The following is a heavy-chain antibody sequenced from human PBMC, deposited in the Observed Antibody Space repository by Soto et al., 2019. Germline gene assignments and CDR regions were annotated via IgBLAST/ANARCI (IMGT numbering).Heavy chain of an antibody. CDR1: GYTFTSYG. J-gene: IGHJ4*02. CDR2: ISAYNGNT. V-gene: IGHV1-18*01. D-gene: IGHD6-19*01. Sequence: VASVKVSCKASGYTFTSYGISWVRQAPGQGLEWMGWISAYNGNTNYAQKLQGRVTMTTDTSTSTAYMELRSLRSDDTAVYYCARDLGRQWLGPYHDYWGQGTLVTVSS. CDR3: ARDLGRQWLGPYHDY.